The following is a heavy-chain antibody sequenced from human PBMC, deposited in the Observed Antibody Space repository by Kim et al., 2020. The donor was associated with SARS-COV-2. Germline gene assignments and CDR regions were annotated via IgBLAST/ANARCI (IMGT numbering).Heavy chain of an antibody. CDR3: ARDSGIAVAGSAFDI. Sequence: PSFQGQVTISADKSISTAYLQWSSLKASDTAMYYCARDSGIAVAGSAFDIWGQGTMITVSS. J-gene: IGHJ3*02. V-gene: IGHV5-51*01. D-gene: IGHD6-19*01.